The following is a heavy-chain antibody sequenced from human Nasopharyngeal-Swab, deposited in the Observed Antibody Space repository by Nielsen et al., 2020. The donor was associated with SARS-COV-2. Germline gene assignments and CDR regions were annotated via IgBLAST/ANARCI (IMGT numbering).Heavy chain of an antibody. Sequence: GESLKISCAASGFTFSSYAMSWVRQAPGKGLEWVSAISRTSSTYYAASVKGRFTVTRDNAKNTLYLQMNSLRADDTAVYYCTRDGGFREGDYWGQGTLVTVSS. CDR2: ISRTSST. D-gene: IGHD3-10*01. V-gene: IGHV3-69-1*01. J-gene: IGHJ4*02. CDR3: TRDGGFREGDY. CDR1: GFTFSSYA.